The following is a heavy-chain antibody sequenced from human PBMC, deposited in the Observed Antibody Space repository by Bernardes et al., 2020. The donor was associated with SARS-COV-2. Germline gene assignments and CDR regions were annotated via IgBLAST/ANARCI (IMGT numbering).Heavy chain of an antibody. D-gene: IGHD2-2*02. V-gene: IGHV4-59*08. CDR3: ARQGFVVVPAAIGYYYYMDV. Sequence: SETLSLTCTVSGGSISSYYWSWIRQPPGKGLEWIGYIYYSGSTNYNPSLKSRVTISVDTSKNQFSLKLSSVTAADTAVYYCARQGFVVVPAAIGYYYYMDVWGKGTTVTVSS. CDR2: IYYSGST. CDR1: GGSISSYY. J-gene: IGHJ6*03.